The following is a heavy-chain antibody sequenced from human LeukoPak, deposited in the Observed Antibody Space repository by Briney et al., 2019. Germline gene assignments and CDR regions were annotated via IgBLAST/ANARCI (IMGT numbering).Heavy chain of an antibody. V-gene: IGHV5-51*01. CDR3: ARPTGLRFFDY. J-gene: IGHJ4*02. CDR1: GYSFTTYW. CDR2: IYPGDSDT. Sequence: GESLKISCKGSGYSFTTYWIGWVRQMPGRGLEWMGVIYPGDSDTRYSPSFQGQVTISADKSISTAYLQWSSLKASDTAMYYCARPTGLRFFDYWGQGTLVTVSS. D-gene: IGHD4-11*01.